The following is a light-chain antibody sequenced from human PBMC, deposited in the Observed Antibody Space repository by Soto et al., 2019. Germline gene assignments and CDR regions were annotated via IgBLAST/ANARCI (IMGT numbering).Light chain of an antibody. CDR2: GAS. V-gene: IGKV3-20*01. J-gene: IGKJ1*01. CDR1: QSVNSF. CDR3: QQYGDSPVT. Sequence: PGERATLSCRASQSVNSFLAWYQQKPGQAPRLLIHGASNRATDIPDRISGSGSGTDFTLTISRLEPEDFAVYYCQQYGDSPVTFGQGTKVEIK.